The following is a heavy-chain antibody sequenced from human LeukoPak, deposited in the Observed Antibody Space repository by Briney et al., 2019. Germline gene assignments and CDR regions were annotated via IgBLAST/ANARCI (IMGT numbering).Heavy chain of an antibody. D-gene: IGHD3-10*01. J-gene: IGHJ4*02. CDR2: ISYDGDSK. Sequence: GGSLRLSCAASGFTLSRFAMHWVRQAPGKGLEWVAVISYDGDSKYHADSMKGRFTISRDNSKNTLYLQMNSLRAEDTAVYYCARDLSMVRGVTDYWGQGTLVTVSS. CDR1: GFTLSRFA. CDR3: ARDLSMVRGVTDY. V-gene: IGHV3-30-3*01.